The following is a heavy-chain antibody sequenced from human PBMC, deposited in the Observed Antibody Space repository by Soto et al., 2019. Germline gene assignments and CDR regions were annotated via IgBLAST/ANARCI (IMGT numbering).Heavy chain of an antibody. J-gene: IGHJ3*02. D-gene: IGHD2-21*02. V-gene: IGHV4-59*01. CDR2: IYYSGST. Sequence: SETLSLTCTVSGGSISSYYWSWIRQPPGKGLEWIGYIYYSGSTNYNPSLKSRVTISVDTSKNQFSLKLSSVTAADTAVYYCAREASYCGGDCYSDAFDIWGHGTMVTVSS. CDR1: GGSISSYY. CDR3: AREASYCGGDCYSDAFDI.